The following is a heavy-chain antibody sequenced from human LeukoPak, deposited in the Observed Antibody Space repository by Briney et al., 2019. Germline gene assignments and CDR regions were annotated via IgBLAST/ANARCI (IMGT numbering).Heavy chain of an antibody. V-gene: IGHV4-34*01. J-gene: IGHJ5*02. CDR2: INHSGST. CDR1: GGSFSGYY. CDR3: ARGGSRPQFLDVNWFDP. D-gene: IGHD3/OR15-3a*01. Sequence: SETLSLTCAVYGGSFSGYYWSWIRQPPGRGLEWIAEINHSGSTNYNPSLKSRVTISVDTSKNQFSLKLSSVTAADTAVYYCARGGSRPQFLDVNWFDPWGQGTLVTVSS.